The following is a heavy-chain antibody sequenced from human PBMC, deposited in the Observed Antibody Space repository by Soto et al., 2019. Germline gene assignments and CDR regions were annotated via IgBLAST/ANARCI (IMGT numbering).Heavy chain of an antibody. D-gene: IGHD2-8*01. CDR2: IIPIFGTA. CDR1: GGTFSSYA. CDR3: ARDLLMVYAIPVY. J-gene: IGHJ4*02. Sequence: SVKVSWKASGGTFSSYAISWVRQAPGQGLEWMGGIIPIFGTAKYSQKFQGRVTITRDTSASTAYMELSSLRSEDTAVYYCARDLLMVYAIPVYWGQGTLVTVSS. V-gene: IGHV1-69*05.